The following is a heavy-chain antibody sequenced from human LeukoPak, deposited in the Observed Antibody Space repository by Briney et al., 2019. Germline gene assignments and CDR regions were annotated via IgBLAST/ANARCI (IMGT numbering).Heavy chain of an antibody. CDR3: ARGSGPIVVVPAANDY. CDR1: GFTFSSYW. V-gene: IGHV3-74*01. CDR2: INSDGSST. Sequence: SGGSLRLSCAASGFTFSSYWMHWVRQAPGKGLVWVSRINSDGSSTSYAGSVKGRFTISRDNAKNTLYLQMNSLRAEDTAVYYCARGSGPIVVVPAANDYWGQGTLVTVSS. D-gene: IGHD2-2*01. J-gene: IGHJ4*02.